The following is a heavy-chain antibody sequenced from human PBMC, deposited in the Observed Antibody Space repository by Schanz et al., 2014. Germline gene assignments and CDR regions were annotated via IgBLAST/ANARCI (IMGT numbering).Heavy chain of an antibody. CDR3: ASPSRYSESGTCFDF. CDR1: GFTFSSYA. Sequence: QVQLLQSGGGVVQPGRSLRLSCAASGFTFSSYAMHWVRQAPGKGLEWVALISNDGSIKYYADSVKGRFTISRDNSRNTRCLQMNSLRTEYTAVYYCASPSRYSESGTCFDFWGQGTLVTVSS. V-gene: IGHV3-30-3*01. D-gene: IGHD1-26*01. CDR2: ISNDGSIK. J-gene: IGHJ4*02.